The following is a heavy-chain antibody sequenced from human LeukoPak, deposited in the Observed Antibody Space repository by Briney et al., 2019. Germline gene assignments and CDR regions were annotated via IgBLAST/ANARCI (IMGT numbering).Heavy chain of an antibody. D-gene: IGHD6-6*01. CDR3: ARRGIAARSRPTYYFDY. Sequence: PSETLSLTCTVSGGSISSSSYYWGWIRQPPGKGLEWIGSIYYSGSSYYNPSLKSRVTISVDTSKNQFSLKLSSVTAADTAVYYCARRGIAARSRPTYYFDYWGQGTLVTVSS. V-gene: IGHV4-39*01. CDR2: IYYSGSS. CDR1: GGSISSSSYY. J-gene: IGHJ4*02.